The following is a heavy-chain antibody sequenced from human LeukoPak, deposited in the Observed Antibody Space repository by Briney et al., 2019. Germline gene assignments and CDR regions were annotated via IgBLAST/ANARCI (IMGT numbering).Heavy chain of an antibody. CDR3: ARVSQDSRGYKHVFDY. V-gene: IGHV1-46*01. J-gene: IGHJ4*02. D-gene: IGHD3-22*01. CDR2: ITPSGGSA. Sequence: GASVKVSCKASGDSFSSNAINWVRQAPGQGLECMGMITPSGGSATYAQTFQGRVTMTRDTSTSTVYMELSSLRSEDTAVYFCARVSQDSRGYKHVFDYWGQGTLVTVSS. CDR1: GDSFSSNA.